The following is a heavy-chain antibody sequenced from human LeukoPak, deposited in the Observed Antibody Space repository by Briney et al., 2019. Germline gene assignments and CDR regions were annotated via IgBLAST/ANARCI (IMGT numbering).Heavy chain of an antibody. CDR3: ANPDGSIAARFDY. D-gene: IGHD6-6*01. Sequence: GGSLRLSCAASGFTFSSYAMSWVRQAPGKGLEWVSAISGSGGSTYYADSVRGRFTISRDNSKNTLYLQMNSLRAEDTAVYYCANPDGSIAARFDYWGQGTLVTVSS. CDR1: GFTFSSYA. V-gene: IGHV3-23*01. J-gene: IGHJ4*02. CDR2: ISGSGGST.